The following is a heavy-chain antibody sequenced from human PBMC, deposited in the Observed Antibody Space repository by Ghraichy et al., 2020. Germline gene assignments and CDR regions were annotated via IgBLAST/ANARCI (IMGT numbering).Heavy chain of an antibody. CDR2: INEDGSET. J-gene: IGHJ4*02. CDR1: GFTFSSYW. Sequence: GGSLRLSCAASGFTFSSYWMNWVRQAPGKGLEWVANINEDGSETYYVDSVKGRFTISRDNAKNSLYLQMNSLRAEDTAEYYCVRDVGYWGQGTLVTVSS. D-gene: IGHD1-26*01. V-gene: IGHV3-7*01. CDR3: VRDVGY.